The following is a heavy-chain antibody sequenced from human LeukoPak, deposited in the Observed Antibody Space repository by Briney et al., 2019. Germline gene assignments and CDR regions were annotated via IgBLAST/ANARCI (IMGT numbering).Heavy chain of an antibody. V-gene: IGHV3-7*01. J-gene: IGHJ4*02. CDR2: IKQDGSEK. D-gene: IGHD3-16*01. CDR1: GFTFSSYW. Sequence: GGSLRLSCAASGFTFSSYWMSWVRQAPGKGLKGVANIKQDGSEKYYVDSVKGRFTISRDNAKNSLYLQMNSLRAEDTAVYYCARDHSYDYVWGSYEDYWGQGTLVTVSS. CDR3: ARDHSYDYVWGSYEDY.